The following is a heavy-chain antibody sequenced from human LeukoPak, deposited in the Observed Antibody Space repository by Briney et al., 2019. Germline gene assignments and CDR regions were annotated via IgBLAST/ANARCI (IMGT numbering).Heavy chain of an antibody. D-gene: IGHD2-15*01. CDR3: ARVHYSPYYYYGMDV. CDR2: INHSGST. Sequence: SETLSLTCAVYGGSFSGYYWSWIRQPPGKGLEWIGEINHSGSTNYNPSLKGRVTISVDTSKNQFSLKLSSVTAADTAVYYCARVHYSPYYYYGMDVWGQGTTVTVSS. V-gene: IGHV4-34*01. CDR1: GGSFSGYY. J-gene: IGHJ6*02.